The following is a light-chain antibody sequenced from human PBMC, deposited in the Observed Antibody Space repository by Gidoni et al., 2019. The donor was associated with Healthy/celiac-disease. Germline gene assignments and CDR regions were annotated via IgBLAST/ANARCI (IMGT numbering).Light chain of an antibody. CDR3: QQSYSTPLT. CDR1: QSISSY. Sequence: DIQMTQSPSSLSTSVGDRVTITCRASQSISSYLNRYQQKPGKAPKILIYDASSLQSGVPSRFSGSGSGTDFTITISSLQPEDFATYYCQQSYSTPLTFGGGTKVEIK. J-gene: IGKJ4*01. CDR2: DAS. V-gene: IGKV1-39*01.